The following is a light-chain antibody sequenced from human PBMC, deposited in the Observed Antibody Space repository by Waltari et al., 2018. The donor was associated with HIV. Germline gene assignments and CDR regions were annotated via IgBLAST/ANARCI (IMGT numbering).Light chain of an antibody. CDR2: AAS. CDR3: QQSSGVPPYT. J-gene: IGKJ2*01. V-gene: IGKV1-39*01. CDR1: QNISNY. Sequence: DIQMTQSPSSLSSSVGDRVTITGRAGQNISNYLNWYQQKAGKAPKLLSYAASSVQSGVPSRFSGSGSVTDFTLTISSLQPEDCATYYCQQSSGVPPYTFGQGTKLELK.